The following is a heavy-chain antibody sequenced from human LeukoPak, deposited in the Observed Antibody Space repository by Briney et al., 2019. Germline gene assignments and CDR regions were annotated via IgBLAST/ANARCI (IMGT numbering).Heavy chain of an antibody. CDR3: AHRRGIVVVPAATRYAFDI. CDR1: GFSLSTSGVG. Sequence: SGPTLVNPTQTLTLTCTFSGFSLSTSGVGVGWIRQPPGKALEWLALIYWDDDKRYSPSLKSRLTITKDTSKNQVVLTMTNMDPVDTATYYCAHRRGIVVVPAATRYAFDIWGQGTMVTVSS. D-gene: IGHD2-2*01. CDR2: IYWDDDK. J-gene: IGHJ3*02. V-gene: IGHV2-5*02.